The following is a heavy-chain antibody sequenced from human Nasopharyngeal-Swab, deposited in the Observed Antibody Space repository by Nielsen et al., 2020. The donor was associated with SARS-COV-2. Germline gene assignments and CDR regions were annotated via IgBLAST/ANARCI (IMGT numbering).Heavy chain of an antibody. V-gene: IGHV1-2*04. CDR2: INPHSGGT. CDR1: GYTFTGYY. CDR3: ARGVNCQWLTRCYYFDY. D-gene: IGHD6-19*01. Sequence: ASVKVSCKASGYTFTGYYMHWVRQAPGQGLEWMGWINPHSGGTNYAQKFQGWVTMTRDTSISTAYMELSRLRSDDTAVYYCARGVNCQWLTRCYYFDYWGQGTLVTVSS. J-gene: IGHJ4*02.